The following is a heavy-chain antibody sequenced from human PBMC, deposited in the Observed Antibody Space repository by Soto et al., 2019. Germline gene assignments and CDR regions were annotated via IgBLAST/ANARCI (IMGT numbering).Heavy chain of an antibody. CDR1: GGTFSNYA. J-gene: IGHJ4*02. CDR2: IIPIFGTT. Sequence: QVQLVQSGAEVKKPGSSVKVSCKASGGTFSNYAISWVRQAPGQGLEWMGGIIPIFGTTNYAQRFQGRVTIXAXENXSTAYMELSSLRSEDTAVYYCARVSSSWYKDYFDYWGQGTLVTVSS. D-gene: IGHD6-13*01. V-gene: IGHV1-69*12. CDR3: ARVSSSWYKDYFDY.